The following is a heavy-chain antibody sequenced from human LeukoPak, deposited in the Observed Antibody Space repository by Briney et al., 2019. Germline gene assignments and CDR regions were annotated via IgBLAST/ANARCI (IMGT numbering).Heavy chain of an antibody. CDR2: VYYSGST. J-gene: IGHJ4*02. V-gene: IGHV4-39*07. D-gene: IGHD1-26*01. CDR1: GGSVSCSSYY. Sequence: SETLSLTCTVSGGSVSCSSYYWGWIRQPPGKGLEWIGSVYYSGSTYYNPSLKSRVTISVDTSKNQFSLKLSSVTAADTAVYYCARDDQGSTDYWGQGTLVTVSS. CDR3: ARDDQGSTDY.